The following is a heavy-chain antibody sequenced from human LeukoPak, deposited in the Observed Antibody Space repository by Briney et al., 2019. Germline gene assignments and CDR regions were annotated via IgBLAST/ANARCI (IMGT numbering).Heavy chain of an antibody. D-gene: IGHD3-9*01. CDR1: GFTVRSNY. CDR2: IYRGGST. CDR3: ARDLRYFDWLLSHYYYYYGMDV. J-gene: IGHJ6*02. V-gene: IGHV3-66*01. Sequence: GGSLRLSCAASGFTVRSNYMSWVREAPGKGLEWVSVIYRGGSTYYADSVKGRFTISRDNSKNTLYLQMNSLRAEDTAVYYCARDLRYFDWLLSHYYYYYGMDVWGQGTTVTVSS.